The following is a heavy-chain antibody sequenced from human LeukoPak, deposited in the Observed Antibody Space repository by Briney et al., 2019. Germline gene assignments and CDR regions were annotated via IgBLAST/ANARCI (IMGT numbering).Heavy chain of an antibody. CDR3: ARGSSSASYLAYY. CDR1: GFTFSSYG. V-gene: IGHV3-30*03. CDR2: ISYDGSNK. J-gene: IGHJ4*02. Sequence: PGGSLRLSCAAPGFTFSSYGMHWVRQAPGKGLEWVAVISYDGSNKYYADSVKGRFTISRDNSKNTLYLQMNSLRAEDAAVYYCARGSSSASYLAYYWGQGTLVTVSS.